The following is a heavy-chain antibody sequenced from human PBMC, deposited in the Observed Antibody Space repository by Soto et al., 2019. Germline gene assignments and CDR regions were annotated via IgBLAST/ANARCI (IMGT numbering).Heavy chain of an antibody. V-gene: IGHV3-11*06. CDR1: VFTFGDSY. J-gene: IGHJ5*02. CDR2: ISPGSRYP. D-gene: IGHD2-15*01. CDR3: VRGGGGGLFDP. Sequence: PGESLKISCAGSVFTFGDSYMSWIRQAPGKGLEWLSYISPGSRYPAYADSVKGRFTISRDNAKRSLYLQMMSLTAEDTAIYYCVRGGGGGLFDPWGQGTMVTVSS.